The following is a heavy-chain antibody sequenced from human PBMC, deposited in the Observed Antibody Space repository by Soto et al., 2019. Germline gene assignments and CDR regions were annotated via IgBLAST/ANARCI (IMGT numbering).Heavy chain of an antibody. CDR1: GGTFNSYA. D-gene: IGHD2-15*01. J-gene: IGHJ4*02. V-gene: IGHV1-69*01. CDR2: IIPFFGTT. Sequence: QVQLVQSGAEVKKPGSSVKVSCKASGGTFNSYAFSWVRQAPGQGLEWMGGIIPFFGTTNYPQKFQGRVTSNAVESTSTAYMELSSLRSEDTAIYYCARSHFRCSGSSCKAVYFDYWGQGTLVTVSP. CDR3: ARSHFRCSGSSCKAVYFDY.